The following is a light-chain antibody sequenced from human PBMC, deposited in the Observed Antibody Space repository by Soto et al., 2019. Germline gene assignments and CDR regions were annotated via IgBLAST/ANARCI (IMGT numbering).Light chain of an antibody. CDR3: QSYDSSLSAYV. Sequence: QAVVTQPPSVSGAPGQRVTISCTGGTSNIGADFDVHWYQSLPGTAPKLLIYNNSNRPSGVPDRFSGSKSGTSASLAITGLQAEDEADYYCQSYDSSLSAYVFGTGTKLTVL. CDR1: TSNIGADFD. J-gene: IGLJ1*01. V-gene: IGLV1-40*01. CDR2: NNS.